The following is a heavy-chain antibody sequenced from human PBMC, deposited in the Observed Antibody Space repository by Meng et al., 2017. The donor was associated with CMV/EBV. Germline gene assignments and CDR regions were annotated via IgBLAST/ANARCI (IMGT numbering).Heavy chain of an antibody. D-gene: IGHD6-13*01. CDR2: IFSNDEK. V-gene: IGHV2-26*01. J-gene: IGHJ5*02. Sequence: SGPTLVKPTETLTLTCTVSGFSLSNARMGVSWIRQPPGKALEWLAHIFSNDEKSYSTSLKSRLTIPKDTSKSQVVLTMTNMDPVDTATYYCARIRRIAAAPGEGDWFDPWGQGTLVTVSS. CDR1: GFSLSNARMG. CDR3: ARIRRIAAAPGEGDWFDP.